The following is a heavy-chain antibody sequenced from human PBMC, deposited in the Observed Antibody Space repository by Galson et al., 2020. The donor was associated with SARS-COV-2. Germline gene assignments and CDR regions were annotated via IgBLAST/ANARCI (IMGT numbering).Heavy chain of an antibody. CDR1: GYTFTDYY. CDR3: ARDISGSASGWLGYYAMGV. D-gene: IGHD3-22*01. Sequence: ASVKVSCKASGYTFTDYYIHWVRQAPGQGLEWMGWINPTSGGTNYAQKFQGRVTMTKDTSTKTGYMDLSRLRSDDTAVYYCARDISGSASGWLGYYAMGVWGQGTRVTVSS. J-gene: IGHJ6*02. V-gene: IGHV1-2*02. CDR2: INPTSGGT.